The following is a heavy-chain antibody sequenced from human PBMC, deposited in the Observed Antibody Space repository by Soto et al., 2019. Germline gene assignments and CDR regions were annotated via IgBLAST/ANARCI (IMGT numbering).Heavy chain of an antibody. D-gene: IGHD3-10*01. CDR1: GFTFSNYA. J-gene: IGHJ4*02. CDR3: ARDLTSKTTPGGEGY. CDR2: ISYDGSNE. V-gene: IGHV3-30-3*01. Sequence: QVHLVESGGGVVQPGRSLRLSCAASGFTFSNYAMHWVRQTPGKGLEWVTAISYDGSNEYYADSVKGRFIISRDNSKNTVFLQMNSLRSEDTAMYYCARDLTSKTTPGGEGYWGQGTLVTVSS.